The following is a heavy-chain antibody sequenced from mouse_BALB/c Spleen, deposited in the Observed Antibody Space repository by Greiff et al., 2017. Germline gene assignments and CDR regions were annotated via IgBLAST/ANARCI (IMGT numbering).Heavy chain of an antibody. D-gene: IGHD3-2*01. Sequence: EVQLQQSGPGLVKPSQSLSLTCTVTGYSITSDYAWNWIRQFPGNKLEWMGYISYSGSTSYNPSLKSRISITRDTSKNQFFLQLNSVTTEDTATYYCARERDSSGYGYAMDYWGQGTSVTVSS. CDR3: ARERDSSGYGYAMDY. J-gene: IGHJ4*01. V-gene: IGHV3-2*02. CDR2: ISYSGST. CDR1: GYSITSDYA.